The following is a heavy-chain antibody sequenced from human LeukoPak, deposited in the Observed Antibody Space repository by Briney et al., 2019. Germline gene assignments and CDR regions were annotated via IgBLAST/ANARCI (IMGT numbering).Heavy chain of an antibody. J-gene: IGHJ4*02. D-gene: IGHD1-26*01. CDR3: AREGSRATMFDY. CDR1: GFTFSSYS. CDR2: ISSSSSYI. V-gene: IGHV3-21*01. Sequence: GGSLRLSCAASGFTFSSYSMNWGRQAPGKGLELVSSISSSSSYIYYADSVKGRFTISRDNAKNSLYLQMNSLRAEDTAVYYCAREGSRATMFDYWGQGTLVTVSS.